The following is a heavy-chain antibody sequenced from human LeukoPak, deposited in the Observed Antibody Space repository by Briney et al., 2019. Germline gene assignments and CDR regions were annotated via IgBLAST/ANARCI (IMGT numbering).Heavy chain of an antibody. CDR3: ARAGVAVAGAGLDY. J-gene: IGHJ4*02. CDR1: GFTFRSYS. V-gene: IGHV3-21*01. Sequence: PGGSLRLSCAASGFTFRSYSMNWVRQAPGKGLEWVSSITGGGTNTYYPDSVKGRFTISRDNAKNSLYLQMNSLRAEDTAVYYCARAGVAVAGAGLDYWGQGTPEPVSS. CDR2: ITGGGTNT. D-gene: IGHD6-13*01.